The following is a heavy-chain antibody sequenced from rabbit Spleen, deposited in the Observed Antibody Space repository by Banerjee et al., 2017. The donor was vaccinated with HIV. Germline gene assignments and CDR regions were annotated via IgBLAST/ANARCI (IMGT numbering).Heavy chain of an antibody. D-gene: IGHD1-1*01. Sequence: QEQLVESGGGLVRPEGSLKLSCTASRFPFSDKAVMCWVRQAPGKGLQWIACINAVTGKAVYARWAKGRFTMSRTSSTTVTLQMTSLTAADTATYFCARDLVAVIGWNFGLWGPGTLVTVS. CDR2: INAVTGKA. CDR3: ARDLVAVIGWNFGL. V-gene: IGHV1S45*01. J-gene: IGHJ6*01. CDR1: RFPFSDKAV.